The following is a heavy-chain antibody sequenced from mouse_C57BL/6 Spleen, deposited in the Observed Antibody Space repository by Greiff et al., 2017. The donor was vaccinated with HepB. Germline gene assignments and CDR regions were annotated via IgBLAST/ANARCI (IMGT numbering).Heavy chain of an antibody. CDR3: ARPDYYGSTWFAY. J-gene: IGHJ3*01. Sequence: EVHLVESGGGLVKPGGSLKLSCAASGFTFSSYTMSWVRQTPEKRLEWVATISGGGGNTYYPDSVKGRFTISRDNAKNTLYLQMSSLRSEDTALYYCARPDYYGSTWFAYWGQGTLVTVSA. CDR2: ISGGGGNT. D-gene: IGHD1-1*01. V-gene: IGHV5-9*01. CDR1: GFTFSSYT.